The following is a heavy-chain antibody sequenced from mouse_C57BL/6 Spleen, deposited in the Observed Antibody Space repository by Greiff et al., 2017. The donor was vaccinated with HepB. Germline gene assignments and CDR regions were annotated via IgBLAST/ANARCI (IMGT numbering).Heavy chain of an antibody. D-gene: IGHD1-1*01. CDR2: IDPANGNT. J-gene: IGHJ3*01. CDR3: ARWYYGSSYEAY. Sequence: EVQGVESVAELVRPGASVKLSCTASGFNIKNTYMHWVKQRPEQGLEWIGRIDPANGNTKYAPKFQGKATITADTSSNTAYLQLSSLTSEDTAIYYCARWYYGSSYEAYWGQGTLVTVSA. CDR1: GFNIKNTY. V-gene: IGHV14-3*01.